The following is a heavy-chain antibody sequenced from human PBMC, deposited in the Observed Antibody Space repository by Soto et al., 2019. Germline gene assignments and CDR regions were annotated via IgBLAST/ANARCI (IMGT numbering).Heavy chain of an antibody. Sequence: SVKVSCKASGGTFSSYAISWVRQAPGQGLEWMGGIIPIFGTANYAQKFQGRVTITADESTSTAYMELSSLRSEDTAVYYCARERGIAVAGNYYYYGMDVWGQGTTVTVSS. J-gene: IGHJ6*02. V-gene: IGHV1-69*13. CDR2: IIPIFGTA. CDR3: ARERGIAVAGNYYYYGMDV. CDR1: GGTFSSYA. D-gene: IGHD6-19*01.